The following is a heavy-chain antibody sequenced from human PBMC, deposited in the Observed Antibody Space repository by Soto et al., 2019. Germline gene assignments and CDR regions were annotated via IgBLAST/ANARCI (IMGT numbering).Heavy chain of an antibody. V-gene: IGHV3-33*01. Sequence: PGGSLRLSCAASGFTFSSYGMHWVRQAPGKGLEWVAVIWYDGSNKYYADSVKGRFTISRDNSKNTLYLQMNSLRAEDTAVYYCARVTVTRDCYFDYWGQGTLVTVS. CDR3: ARVTVTRDCYFDY. J-gene: IGHJ4*02. CDR1: GFTFSSYG. CDR2: IWYDGSNK. D-gene: IGHD4-17*01.